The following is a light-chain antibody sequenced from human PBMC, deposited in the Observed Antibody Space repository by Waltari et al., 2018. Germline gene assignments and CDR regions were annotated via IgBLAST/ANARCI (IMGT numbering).Light chain of an antibody. CDR2: DAS. Sequence: ELVMTQSPATLSVSPGDTATLSCRASQSVSSNVAWYQKKPGQAPRLLIYDASTRATSIPAKFRGSGSGTEFTLTISSLQSEDFAVYYCQQYNRWPPITFGHGTRLEIK. CDR3: QQYNRWPPIT. J-gene: IGKJ5*01. CDR1: QSVSSN. V-gene: IGKV3-15*01.